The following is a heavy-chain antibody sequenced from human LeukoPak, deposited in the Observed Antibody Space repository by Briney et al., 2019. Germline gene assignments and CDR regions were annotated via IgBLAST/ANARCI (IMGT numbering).Heavy chain of an antibody. J-gene: IGHJ4*02. CDR1: GGSIDDYY. CDR3: ARAGYYDILTGLYYFDS. CDR2: IYYTGST. V-gene: IGHV4-59*01. D-gene: IGHD3-9*01. Sequence: SETLSLTCTVSGGSIDDYYWSWIRQPPGKGLEWIGYIYYTGSTSYNPSLQSRLTISVDTSKTQFSLKLSSVTAADTAVYYCARAGYYDILTGLYYFDSWGQGTLVTVSS.